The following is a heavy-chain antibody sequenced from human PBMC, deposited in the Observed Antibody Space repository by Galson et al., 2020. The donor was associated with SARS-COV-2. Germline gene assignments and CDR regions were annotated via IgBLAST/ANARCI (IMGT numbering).Heavy chain of an antibody. J-gene: IGHJ3*02. V-gene: IGHV4-30-2*01. CDR3: ARDGYCSSTSCTSLDAFDI. CDR2: IDHRGST. Sequence: SQTLSLTCAVSGGSISSGGYSWSWIRQPPGKGLEWIGYIDHRGSTYYNPSLKSRVTISVDRSKNQFSLKLSSVTAADTAVYYCARDGYCSSTSCTSLDAFDIWGQGTMVTVS. CDR1: GGSISSGGYS. D-gene: IGHD2-2*03.